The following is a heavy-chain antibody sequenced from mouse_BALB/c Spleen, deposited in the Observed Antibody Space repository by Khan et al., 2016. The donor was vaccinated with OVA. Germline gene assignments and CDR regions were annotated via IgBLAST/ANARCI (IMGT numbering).Heavy chain of an antibody. Sequence: VRLQQSGPELVKPGASVKISCKASGYSFTGYFMNWVMQSPGKSLEWIGRINPHIGETFYNQKFKGKATLTVDESSSTAHMELRSLTSEDSAVYYCTRIYRSDFDYWGQGTTLTVSA. J-gene: IGHJ2*01. CDR2: INPHIGET. CDR3: TRIYRSDFDY. D-gene: IGHD1-1*01. V-gene: IGHV1-20*01. CDR1: GYSFTGYF.